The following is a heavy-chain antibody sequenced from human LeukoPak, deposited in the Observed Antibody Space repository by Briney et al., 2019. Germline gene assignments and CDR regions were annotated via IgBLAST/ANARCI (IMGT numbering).Heavy chain of an antibody. CDR1: GYSFTDKY. J-gene: IGHJ3*01. D-gene: IGHD6-13*01. CDR2: INPDSGGT. CDR3: ATGGASYSSSWYA. V-gene: IGHV1-2*02. Sequence: GASVKVSCKASGYSFTDKYLHWVRQAPGQGLEWMGWINPDSGGTDYAQKFQGRVTMTRDTSISTAYMELSRLRSEDTAVYYCATGGASYSSSWYAWGQGTMVTVSS.